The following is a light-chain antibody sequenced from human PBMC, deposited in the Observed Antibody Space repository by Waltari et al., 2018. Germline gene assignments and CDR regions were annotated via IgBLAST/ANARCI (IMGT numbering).Light chain of an antibody. CDR1: QSISSY. CDR3: QRSYSTPWT. Sequence: DIQMTQSPSSLSASVGARFTITCRASQSISSYLNWYQQKPGKAPKLLIYAASSLQSGVPSRFSGSGSGTDFTLTISSLQPEDFATYYCQRSYSTPWTFGQGTKVEIK. CDR2: AAS. V-gene: IGKV1-39*01. J-gene: IGKJ1*01.